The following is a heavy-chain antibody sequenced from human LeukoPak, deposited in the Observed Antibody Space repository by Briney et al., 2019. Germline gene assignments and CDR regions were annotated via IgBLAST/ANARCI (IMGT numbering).Heavy chain of an antibody. J-gene: IGHJ3*02. D-gene: IGHD3-22*01. V-gene: IGHV3-23*01. CDR2: LTGRGAST. CDR1: GFTFNNYA. Sequence: GGSLRLSCAASGFTFNNYAMNWVRQAPGKGLEWVSALTGRGASTYYADSVKGRLTISRDNSRNTLYLQTNSLRAEDTAVYYCAKGSTYYYDNSGAAFDIWGQGTMVTVSS. CDR3: AKGSTYYYDNSGAAFDI.